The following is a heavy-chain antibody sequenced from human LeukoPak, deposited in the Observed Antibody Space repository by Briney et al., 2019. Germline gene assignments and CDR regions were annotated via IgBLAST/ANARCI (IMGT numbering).Heavy chain of an antibody. J-gene: IGHJ4*02. CDR3: AREMGEWLSPHLVDY. CDR1: GFTFSNYG. CDR2: IKQDGSEK. V-gene: IGHV3-7*01. D-gene: IGHD3-3*01. Sequence: PGGSLRLSCEASGFTFSNYGMSWVRQAPGKGLEWVANIKQDGSEKYYVDSVKGRFTISRDNAKNSLYLQMNSLRAEDTAVYYCAREMGEWLSPHLVDYWGQGTLVTVSS.